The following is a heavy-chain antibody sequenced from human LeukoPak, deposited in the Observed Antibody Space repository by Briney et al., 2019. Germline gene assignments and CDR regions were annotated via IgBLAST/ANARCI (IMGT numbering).Heavy chain of an antibody. Sequence: GGSLRLSCAASGFTFSDYEINWVRQAPGKGLEWVSYISSRDRTTYYADSVTGRFTISRDNSKNSLYLQMNSLRAEDTAVYYCARTSWNDVPYLDYWGQGTLVTVSS. J-gene: IGHJ4*02. V-gene: IGHV3-48*03. CDR1: GFTFSDYE. CDR3: ARTSWNDVPYLDY. CDR2: ISSRDRTT. D-gene: IGHD1-1*01.